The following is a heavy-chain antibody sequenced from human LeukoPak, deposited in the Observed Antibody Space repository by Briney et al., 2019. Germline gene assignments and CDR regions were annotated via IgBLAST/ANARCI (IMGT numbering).Heavy chain of an antibody. D-gene: IGHD3-10*01. Sequence: GGSLRLSCAASGFTFSSYSMNWVRQAPEKGLEWVSSISSSSSYIYYADSVKGRFTISRDNAKNSLYLQMNSLRAEDTAVYYCARGRFGEFLPFDYWGQGTLVTVSS. CDR2: ISSSSSYI. J-gene: IGHJ4*02. CDR1: GFTFSSYS. V-gene: IGHV3-21*01. CDR3: ARGRFGEFLPFDY.